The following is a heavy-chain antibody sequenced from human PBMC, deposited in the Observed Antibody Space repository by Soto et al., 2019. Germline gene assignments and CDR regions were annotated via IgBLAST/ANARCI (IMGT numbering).Heavy chain of an antibody. D-gene: IGHD3-9*01. CDR1: GGSISDLY. V-gene: IGHV4-59*08. Sequence: QVQLQESGPGLVKPSETLSLTCTVSGGSISDLYWSWIRQPPGKGLEWIGYISYSGSTNYNPSLKSRVTISLDTSKNEFSLKVNSVTATDTAVYYCARHAGYFDSGLFDLWGQGTMVTVSS. CDR3: ARHAGYFDSGLFDL. CDR2: ISYSGST. J-gene: IGHJ3*01.